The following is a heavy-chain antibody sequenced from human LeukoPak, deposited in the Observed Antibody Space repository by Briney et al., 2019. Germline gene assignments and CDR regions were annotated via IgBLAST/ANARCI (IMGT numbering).Heavy chain of an antibody. CDR3: ARDLHNAFDI. Sequence: PGGSLRLSCAASGFTFSSYSMNWVRQAPGKGLEWVSSISSSSSYIYYADSVKGRFTISRDNAKNSLYLQTNSLRAEDTAVYYCARDLHNAFDIWGQGTMVTVSS. CDR2: ISSSSSYI. V-gene: IGHV3-21*01. CDR1: GFTFSSYS. J-gene: IGHJ3*02.